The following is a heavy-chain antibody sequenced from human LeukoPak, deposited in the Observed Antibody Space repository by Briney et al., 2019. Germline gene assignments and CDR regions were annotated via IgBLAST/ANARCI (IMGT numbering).Heavy chain of an antibody. CDR1: GDTMSHYY. J-gene: IGHJ4*02. Sequence: PSETLSLTCSVSGDTMSHYYLSWIRQPPGKGLEWIGYIYYSGNANYNPSLKSRVSISVDTSKNQFSLKLTSVTAADTAVYYCARRTTVVSGEDYWGQGTLVIVSS. V-gene: IGHV4-59*08. CDR3: ARRTTVVSGEDY. CDR2: IYYSGNA. D-gene: IGHD4-23*01.